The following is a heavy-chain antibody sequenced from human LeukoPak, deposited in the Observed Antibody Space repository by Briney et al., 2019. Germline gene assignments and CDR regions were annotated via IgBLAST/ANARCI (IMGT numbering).Heavy chain of an antibody. J-gene: IGHJ5*02. CDR3: ARLIPQKWELPGKWFDP. CDR2: VSAYNGHT. CDR1: GYTFTGYY. D-gene: IGHD1-26*01. Sequence: ASVKVSCKASGYTFTGYYMHWVRQAPGQGLEWMGWVSAYNGHTNYAQKLQGRVTMTTDTSTSTASMELRSLRSDDTAVYYCARLIPQKWELPGKWFDPWGQGTLVTVSS. V-gene: IGHV1-18*04.